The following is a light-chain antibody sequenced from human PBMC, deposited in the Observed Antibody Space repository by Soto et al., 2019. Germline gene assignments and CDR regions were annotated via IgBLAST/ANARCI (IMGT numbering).Light chain of an antibody. Sequence: EIVMTQSPATLSVSPGERATLSCRASQSVYSNLVWYQQKPGQAPRLLIHDVSTRATGIPARFSGNGSGTEFTLTISGLQSEDFAVYYCQQSNKWPRTFGQGTKLEIK. J-gene: IGKJ2*01. CDR3: QQSNKWPRT. CDR2: DVS. V-gene: IGKV3-15*01. CDR1: QSVYSN.